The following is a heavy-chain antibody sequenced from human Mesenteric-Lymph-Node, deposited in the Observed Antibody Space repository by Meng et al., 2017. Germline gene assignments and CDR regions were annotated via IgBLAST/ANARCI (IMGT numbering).Heavy chain of an antibody. Sequence: QIQLVQSGAEVKKPGASVKVSCKASGFTFTSHGFTWVRQAPGQGLEWMGWISAYNGNTNYAQKLQGRVTMTTDTSTSTAYMELRSLRPDDTAVYYCARDRIVATIDYWGQGTLVTVSS. D-gene: IGHD5-12*01. CDR2: ISAYNGNT. CDR1: GFTFTSHG. J-gene: IGHJ4*02. CDR3: ARDRIVATIDY. V-gene: IGHV1-18*01.